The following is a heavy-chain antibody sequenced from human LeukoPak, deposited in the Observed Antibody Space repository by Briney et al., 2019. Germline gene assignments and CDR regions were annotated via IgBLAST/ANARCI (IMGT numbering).Heavy chain of an antibody. CDR2: IYYSGST. V-gene: IGHV4-59*01. J-gene: IGHJ5*02. D-gene: IGHD3-10*01. CDR1: GGSISTYY. CDR3: ARDEYLGSGIDL. Sequence: SSETRSLTCTVSGGSISTYYWSWIRQPPGKGLEWIGYIYYSGSTYYNPSLKSRVTISVDTSKSQFSLKLSSVTAADTAVHYCARDEYLGSGIDLWARGTLVTVSS.